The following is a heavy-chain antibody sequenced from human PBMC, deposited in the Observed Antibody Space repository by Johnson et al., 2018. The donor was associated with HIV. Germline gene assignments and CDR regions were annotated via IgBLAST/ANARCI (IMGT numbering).Heavy chain of an antibody. V-gene: IGHV3-7*01. J-gene: IGHJ3*02. D-gene: IGHD2-15*01. CDR2: IKEDGSEK. Sequence: VQLVESGGGLVQPGGSLRLSCAASGFTFSSYWMSWVRQAPGKGLEWVANIKEDGSEKYYVDSVRGRFTISRDNAKNSLYLQMNSLRAEDTAVYYCARDLFGSDAFDIWGQGTMVTVSS. CDR3: ARDLFGSDAFDI. CDR1: GFTFSSYW.